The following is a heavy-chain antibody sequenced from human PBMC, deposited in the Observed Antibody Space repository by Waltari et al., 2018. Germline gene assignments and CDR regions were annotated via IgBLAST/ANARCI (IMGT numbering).Heavy chain of an antibody. CDR3: ARDYDFWSGYPHGMDV. Sequence: QVQLVESGGGVVQPGRSLRLSCAASGFTFSRYGMPWVRQAPGKGLEWVAIIWYDGSNTYDADSVKGRFTISRDNSKSTLYLQLNSLRAEDTAIYYCARDYDFWSGYPHGMDVWGQGTTVTVSS. D-gene: IGHD3-3*01. CDR1: GFTFSRYG. V-gene: IGHV3-33*01. J-gene: IGHJ6*02. CDR2: IWYDGSNT.